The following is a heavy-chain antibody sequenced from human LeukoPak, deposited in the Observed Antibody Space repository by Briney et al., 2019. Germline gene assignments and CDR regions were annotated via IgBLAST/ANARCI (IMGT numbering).Heavy chain of an antibody. CDR1: EYKFIAYW. D-gene: IGHD3-22*01. Sequence: GDPLNIPCQGSEYKFIAYWIAGAGQMPGKGLDWMDIIYPEDSETRYSPPFQGQVTLPADKSVSIPYFKWNDLKPSDTAMFYCARPTITSYYVSRGYDAFDVWGEGTTVIVSS. J-gene: IGHJ3*01. CDR3: ARPTITSYYVSRGYDAFDV. V-gene: IGHV5-51*01. CDR2: IYPEDSET.